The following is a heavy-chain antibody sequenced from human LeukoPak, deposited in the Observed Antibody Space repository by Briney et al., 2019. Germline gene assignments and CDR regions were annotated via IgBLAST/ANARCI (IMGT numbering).Heavy chain of an antibody. CDR3: ARDVGRGAAVDY. CDR2: ISSSSSYI. D-gene: IGHD6-13*01. J-gene: IGHJ4*02. CDR1: GFTFSSYA. V-gene: IGHV3-21*01. Sequence: PGGSLRLSCAASGFTFSSYAMSWVRQAPGKGLEWVSSISSSSSYIYYADSVKGRFTNSRDNAKNSLYLQMNSLRAEDTAVYYCARDVGRGAAVDYWGQGTLVTVSS.